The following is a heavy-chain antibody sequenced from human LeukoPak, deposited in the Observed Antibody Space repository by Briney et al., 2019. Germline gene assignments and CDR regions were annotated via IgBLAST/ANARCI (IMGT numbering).Heavy chain of an antibody. CDR1: GGSISSGDYY. J-gene: IGHJ3*02. D-gene: IGHD3-10*01. V-gene: IGHV4-31*03. CDR2: IYYSGFT. Sequence: SETLSLTCTVSGGSISSGDYYWTWIRQHPGKGLEWIGFIYYSGFTHYNPSLKSRVTISIDTSKNQFSLKLISVTAADTAVYYCARDQSPTMVRGVMATSGDGFDIRGQGTMVTVSS. CDR3: ARDQSPTMVRGVMATSGDGFDI.